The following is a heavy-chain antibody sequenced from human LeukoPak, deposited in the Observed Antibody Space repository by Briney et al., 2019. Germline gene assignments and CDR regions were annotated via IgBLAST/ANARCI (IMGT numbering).Heavy chain of an antibody. CDR1: GFTFSSYA. V-gene: IGHV3-23*01. D-gene: IGHD6-19*01. Sequence: PGRSLRLSCAASGFTFSSYAMSWVRQAPGKGLEWVLAISGSGGSTYYADSVKGRFTISRDNSKNTPYLQMNSLRAEDTAVYYCAKVATSGWFYDGFDIWGQGTMVTVSS. J-gene: IGHJ3*02. CDR2: ISGSGGST. CDR3: AKVATSGWFYDGFDI.